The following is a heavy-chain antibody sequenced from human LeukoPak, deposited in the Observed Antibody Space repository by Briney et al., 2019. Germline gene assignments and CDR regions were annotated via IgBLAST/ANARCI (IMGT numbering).Heavy chain of an antibody. Sequence: GGSLRLSCAASGFTFDDYAMHWVRHAPGKGLEWVSGISWNSGNIGYADSVKGRFTISRDNAKNSLFLQMNSLRAEDTALYYCAKDYCSSTTCYYNYWGQGTLVTVSS. CDR2: ISWNSGNI. CDR1: GFTFDDYA. V-gene: IGHV3-9*01. D-gene: IGHD2-2*01. J-gene: IGHJ4*02. CDR3: AKDYCSSTTCYYNY.